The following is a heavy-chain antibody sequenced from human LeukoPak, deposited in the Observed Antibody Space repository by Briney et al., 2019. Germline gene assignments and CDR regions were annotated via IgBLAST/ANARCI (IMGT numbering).Heavy chain of an antibody. J-gene: IGHJ3*02. V-gene: IGHV6-1*01. D-gene: IGHD6-13*01. Sequence: SQTLSLTCAISGDSVSSNSAAWNWIRQSPSRGLEWLGRTYYRSKWYNDYAVSVKSRITINPETSKNQFSLQLNSVTPEDTAVYYCARGGPSSPIAAAGTGAFDIWGQGTMVTVSS. CDR2: TYYRSKWYN. CDR1: GDSVSSNSAA. CDR3: ARGGPSSPIAAAGTGAFDI.